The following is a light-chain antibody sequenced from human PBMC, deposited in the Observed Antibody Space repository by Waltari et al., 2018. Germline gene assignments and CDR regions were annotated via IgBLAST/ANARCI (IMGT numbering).Light chain of an antibody. CDR3: QQYSSYVT. CDR2: KTS. Sequence: DIQMTQSPSTLSAFVGHRVTITCRASQSIGNWLAWYQQKPGKAPKLLIYKTSTLESGVPSTFSGSGSGTEFTLTISSLQPEDFATYYCQQYSSYVTFGQGTEVEVK. J-gene: IGKJ1*01. V-gene: IGKV1-5*03. CDR1: QSIGNW.